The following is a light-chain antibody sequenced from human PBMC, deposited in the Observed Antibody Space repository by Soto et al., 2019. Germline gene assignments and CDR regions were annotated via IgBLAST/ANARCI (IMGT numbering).Light chain of an antibody. Sequence: MVMTQVLDSLSVSLCERAIINCKSMQSVLYSSNNKNYLAWYQQKPGQPPKLLIYWASTRESGVPDRFSGSGSGTDFTLKIIRVEAEDVRVYYCMLAPLTPRTFAPGSMVDI. V-gene: IGKV4-1*01. CDR2: WAS. CDR1: QSVLYSSNNKNY. CDR3: MLAPLTPRT. J-gene: IGKJ3*01.